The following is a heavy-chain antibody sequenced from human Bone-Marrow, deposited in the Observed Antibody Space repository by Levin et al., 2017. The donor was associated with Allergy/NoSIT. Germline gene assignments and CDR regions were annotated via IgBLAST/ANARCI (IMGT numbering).Heavy chain of an antibody. Sequence: ASVKVSFPSSFSPFPLSFLPFFLPPPFPGLDWLGGIRSNKNKKNNEQNLKGRVTMTTDKSTRTANMELRSRRPDDTAIYYCARTPEILVAYGDYENDSWGQGTLVTVSS. V-gene: IGHV1-18*01. D-gene: IGHD4-17*01. CDR2: IRSNKNKK. CDR1: FSPFPLSF. CDR3: ARTPEILVAYGDYENDS. J-gene: IGHJ4*02.